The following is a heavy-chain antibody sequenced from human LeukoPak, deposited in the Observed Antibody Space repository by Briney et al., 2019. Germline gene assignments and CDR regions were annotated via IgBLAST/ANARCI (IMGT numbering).Heavy chain of an antibody. D-gene: IGHD3-10*01. CDR1: GGSISSGDYY. J-gene: IGHJ4*02. CDR3: ARGSREWYGSGSYYLY. Sequence: SETLSLTCTVSGGSISSGDYYWSWIRQPPGKGLEWIGYIYYSGSTYYNPSLKSRVTISVDTSKNQFSLKLSSVTAAGTAVYYCARGSREWYGSGSYYLYWGQGTLVTVSS. V-gene: IGHV4-30-4*01. CDR2: IYYSGST.